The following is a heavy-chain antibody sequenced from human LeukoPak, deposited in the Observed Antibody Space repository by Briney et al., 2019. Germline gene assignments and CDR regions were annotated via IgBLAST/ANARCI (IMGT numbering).Heavy chain of an antibody. CDR3: AKDVGKWESLHFFDY. CDR1: GFTLSTNA. J-gene: IGHJ4*02. CDR2: ISGSGAST. D-gene: IGHD1-26*01. Sequence: GGSLRLSCLTSGFTLSTNAMSWVRQAPGKGLEWISGISGSGASTYYTDSVKGRFTISRDDSRNTLYLQMNSLRGDDTAVYYCAKDVGKWESLHFFDYWGQGTLVTVSS. V-gene: IGHV3-23*01.